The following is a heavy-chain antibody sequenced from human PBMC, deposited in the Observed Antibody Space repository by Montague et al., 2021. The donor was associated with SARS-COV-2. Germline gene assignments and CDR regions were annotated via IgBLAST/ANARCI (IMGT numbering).Heavy chain of an antibody. D-gene: IGHD1-26*01. V-gene: IGHV4-59*08. J-gene: IGHJ6*02. CDR1: GGSISGYY. CDR2: IYYSGSI. Sequence: SETLSLTCSVSGGSISGYYWSWIRQPPGKGLEWIGYIYYSGSINYNPSLKSRLTISVDTSKNQFSLKLSSVTAADTAVYYCAGRSRWAMEVWGQGTTVTVSS. CDR3: AGRSRWAMEV.